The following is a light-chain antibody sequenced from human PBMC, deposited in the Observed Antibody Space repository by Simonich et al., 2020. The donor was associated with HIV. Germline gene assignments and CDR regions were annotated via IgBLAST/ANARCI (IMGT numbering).Light chain of an antibody. CDR1: SSDVGSYNL. V-gene: IGLV2-14*02. J-gene: IGLJ3*02. CDR2: EGT. CDR3: SSYTSSSTWV. Sequence: QSALTQPASVSGSPGQSITISCTGTSSDVGSYNLVSWYQQHPGKAPKLLIYEGTKRPSGVSNRFSGSKSGNTASLTISGLQAEDEADFYCSSYTSSSTWVFGGGTK.